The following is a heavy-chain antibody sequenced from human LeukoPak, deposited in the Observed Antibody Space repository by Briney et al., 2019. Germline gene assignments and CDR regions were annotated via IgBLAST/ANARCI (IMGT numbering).Heavy chain of an antibody. D-gene: IGHD5-24*01. J-gene: IGHJ4*02. Sequence: PGGSLRLSCAASGFTFSSYSMNWVRQAPGKGLEWVSSISSSSSYIYYADSVKGRFTISRDNAKNSLYLQMTSLRAEDTAVYYCTRLSQWYTAGVVEMATIYFGYWGQGTLVTVSS. CDR1: GFTFSSYS. V-gene: IGHV3-21*01. CDR3: TRLSQWYTAGVVEMATIYFGY. CDR2: ISSSSSYI.